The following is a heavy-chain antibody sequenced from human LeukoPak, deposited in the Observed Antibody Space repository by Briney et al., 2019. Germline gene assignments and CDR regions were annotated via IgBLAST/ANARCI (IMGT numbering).Heavy chain of an antibody. D-gene: IGHD2-2*01. Sequence: ASVKVSCKASGYTFTGYYMHWVRQAPGQGLEGMGWINPNSGGTNYAQKFQGRVTMTRDTSISTAYMELSRLRSDDTAVYYCARERAYCSSTSCYENGMDVWGQGTTVTVSS. CDR3: ARERAYCSSTSCYENGMDV. V-gene: IGHV1-2*02. CDR1: GYTFTGYY. J-gene: IGHJ6*02. CDR2: INPNSGGT.